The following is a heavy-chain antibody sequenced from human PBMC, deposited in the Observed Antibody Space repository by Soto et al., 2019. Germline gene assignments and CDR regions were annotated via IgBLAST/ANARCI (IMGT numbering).Heavy chain of an antibody. D-gene: IGHD5-12*01. CDR1: GDIFSGYS. J-gene: IGHJ4*02. V-gene: IGHV1-69*14. CDR2: IIPIFGTT. Sequence: QVQLVQSGAEVKKPGSSVKVSCKTSGDIFSGYSISWVRQAPGQGLEWMGGIIPIFGTTNYAQKFHGRVTMTADKSSRTVYLDLYSMKSEDTAIYYCARDLGSGSEPGDYWGQGTLVTVSS. CDR3: ARDLGSGSEPGDY.